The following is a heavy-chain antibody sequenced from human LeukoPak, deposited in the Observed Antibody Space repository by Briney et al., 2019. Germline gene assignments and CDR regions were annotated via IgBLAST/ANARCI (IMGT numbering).Heavy chain of an antibody. J-gene: IGHJ3*02. CDR2: INHSGST. CDR3: ASNPNYGDYVHAFDI. CDR1: GGSFSGYY. Sequence: SETLSLTCAVYGGSFSGYYWSWIRQPPGKGLEWIGEINHSGSTNYNPSLESRVTISVDTSKNQFSLKLSSVTAADTAVYYCASNPNYGDYVHAFDIWGQGTMVTVPS. V-gene: IGHV4-34*01. D-gene: IGHD4-17*01.